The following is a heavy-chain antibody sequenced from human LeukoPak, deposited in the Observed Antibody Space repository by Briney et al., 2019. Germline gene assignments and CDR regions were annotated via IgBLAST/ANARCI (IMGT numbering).Heavy chain of an antibody. CDR2: IDTSSSYI. J-gene: IGHJ3*02. CDR1: GFTFSSYS. CDR3: ARSKAAPGAFDI. D-gene: IGHD6-6*01. Sequence: GGSLRLSCVASGFTFSSYSMNWVRQAPGKGLEWVSSIDTSSSYIYYADSVKGRFTISRDNAKNSLYLQMNSLRAEDTAVYCCARSKAAPGAFDIWGQGTMVTVSS. V-gene: IGHV3-21*01.